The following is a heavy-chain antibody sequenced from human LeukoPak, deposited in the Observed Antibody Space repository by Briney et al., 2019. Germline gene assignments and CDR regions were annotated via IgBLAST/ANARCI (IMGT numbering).Heavy chain of an antibody. Sequence: GASVKVSCKASGYTFTSYYMHWVRQAPGQGLEWMGIINPSGGSTSYAQKFQGRVTMTRDTSISTAYMELSRLRSDDTAVYYCARDPRIAVAGKYFDYWGQGTLVTVSS. V-gene: IGHV1-46*01. CDR3: ARDPRIAVAGKYFDY. D-gene: IGHD6-19*01. J-gene: IGHJ4*02. CDR1: GYTFTSYY. CDR2: INPSGGST.